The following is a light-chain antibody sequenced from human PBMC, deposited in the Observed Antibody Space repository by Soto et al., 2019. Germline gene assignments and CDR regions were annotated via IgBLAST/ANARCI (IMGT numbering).Light chain of an antibody. J-gene: IGKJ4*01. CDR3: HQYDSPPLT. V-gene: IGKV3-20*01. CDR2: GAS. CDR1: QSVSSSY. Sequence: EIVLTQSPDTLSLSPGERATLSCRASQSVSSSYLAWYQQKPGQAPRLLIYGASSRATGIPDRFSGSGSGTDFTLTISRLEPEDFAVYYCHQYDSPPLTFGGGTKVEIK.